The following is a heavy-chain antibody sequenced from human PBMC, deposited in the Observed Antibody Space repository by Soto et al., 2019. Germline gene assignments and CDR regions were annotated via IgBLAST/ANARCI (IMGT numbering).Heavy chain of an antibody. CDR2: IYYSGST. CDR1: GGSISSSSYY. D-gene: IGHD3-3*01. Sequence: SETLSLTCTVSGGSISSSSYYWGWIRQPPGKGLEWIGSIYYSGSTYYNPSLKSRVTISVDTSKNQFSLKLSSVTAADTAVYYCARPIYDFWSGYPNYFDYWGQGTLVTVSS. J-gene: IGHJ4*02. V-gene: IGHV4-39*01. CDR3: ARPIYDFWSGYPNYFDY.